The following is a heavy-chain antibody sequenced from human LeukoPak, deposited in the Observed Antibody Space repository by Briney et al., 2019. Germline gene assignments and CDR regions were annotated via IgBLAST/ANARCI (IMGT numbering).Heavy chain of an antibody. V-gene: IGHV4-38-2*01. CDR1: GYCISSGYY. CDR2: IYHSGST. CDR3: ARILGNYFGY. D-gene: IGHD2-15*01. Sequence: SETLSLTCAVSGYCISSGYYWGWIRQPPGKGLEGIGSIYHSGSTYYNPSLKSRVTISVDTSKNQFSLKLSSVTAADSAVYYCARILGNYFGYWGQGTLVTVS. J-gene: IGHJ4*02.